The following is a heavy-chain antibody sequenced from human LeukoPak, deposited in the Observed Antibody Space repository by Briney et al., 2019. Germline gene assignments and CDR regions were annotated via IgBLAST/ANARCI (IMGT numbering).Heavy chain of an antibody. Sequence: GGSLRLSCAASGFTFSSYSMNWVRQAPGKGLEWVSYISSSSSTIYYPDSVKGRFTISRDNAKNSLYLQMNSLRDEDTAVYYCASGYCSGGSCYIFDYWGQGTLVTVSS. D-gene: IGHD2-15*01. CDR2: ISSSSSTI. J-gene: IGHJ4*02. CDR3: ASGYCSGGSCYIFDY. CDR1: GFTFSSYS. V-gene: IGHV3-48*02.